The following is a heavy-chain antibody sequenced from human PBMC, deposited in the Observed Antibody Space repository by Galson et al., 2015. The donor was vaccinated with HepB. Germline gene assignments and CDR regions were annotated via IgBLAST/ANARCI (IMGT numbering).Heavy chain of an antibody. Sequence: SLRLSCAASGFTFSSYSMNWVRQAPGKGLEWVSSISSSSSYKYYADSVKGRFTISRDNAKNSLYLQMNSLRAEDTAIYYCAKLTGHGWYFDYWGPGTLVTVSS. D-gene: IGHD3-9*01. CDR2: ISSSSSYK. J-gene: IGHJ4*02. CDR1: GFTFSSYS. V-gene: IGHV3-21*01. CDR3: AKLTGHGWYFDY.